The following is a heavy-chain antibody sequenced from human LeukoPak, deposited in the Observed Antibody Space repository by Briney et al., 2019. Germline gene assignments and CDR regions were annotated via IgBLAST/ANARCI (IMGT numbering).Heavy chain of an antibody. D-gene: IGHD6-13*01. CDR3: ARWYSSSWYRPYYYYYGMDV. Sequence: GASVKVSCKASGYTFTSNHIHWVRQAPGQGLEWMGVINPSGDSTSYAQNFQGRVTMTRNTSISTAYMELSSLRSEDTAVYYCARWYSSSWYRPYYYYYGMDVWGQGTTVTVSS. V-gene: IGHV1-46*01. CDR1: GYTFTSNH. J-gene: IGHJ6*02. CDR2: INPSGDST.